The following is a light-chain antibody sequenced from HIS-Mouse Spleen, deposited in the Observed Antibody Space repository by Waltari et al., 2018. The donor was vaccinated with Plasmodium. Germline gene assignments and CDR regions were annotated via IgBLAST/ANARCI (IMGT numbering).Light chain of an antibody. CDR1: QSVITN. Sequence: EIVMTQSPATLSVSPGDRATLSCRANQSVITNVAWYQQKPGQAPRLLIYGASTRATGIPARFSGSGSGTEFTLTISSLQSEDFAVYYCQQYNNWSFTFGPGTKVDIK. CDR2: GAS. CDR3: QQYNNWSFT. V-gene: IGKV3-15*01. J-gene: IGKJ3*01.